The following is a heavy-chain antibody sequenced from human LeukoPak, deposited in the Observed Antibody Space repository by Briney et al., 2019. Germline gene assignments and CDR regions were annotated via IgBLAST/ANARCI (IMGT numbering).Heavy chain of an antibody. D-gene: IGHD4-11*01. CDR3: ARAPLTTVGGVYYYYGMDV. V-gene: IGHV4-34*01. Sequence: SETLSLTCAVYGGSFSGYYWSWIRQPPGKGLEWIGEINHSGSTNYNPSLESRVTISVDTSKNQFSLKLSSVTAADAAVYYCARAPLTTVGGVYYYYGMDVWGQGTTVTVSS. J-gene: IGHJ6*02. CDR1: GGSFSGYY. CDR2: INHSGST.